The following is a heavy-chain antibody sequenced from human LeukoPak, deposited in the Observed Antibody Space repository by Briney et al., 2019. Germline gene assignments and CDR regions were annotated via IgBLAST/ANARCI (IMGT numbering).Heavy chain of an antibody. CDR1: GGSISSYY. V-gene: IGHV4-59*01. CDR3: ARAEGLWFGEFYYGMDV. Sequence: SETLSLTCTVSGGSISSYYWSWIRQPPGKGLEWIGYTYYSGSTNYNPSLKSRVTISVDTSKNQFSLKLSSVTAADTAVYYCARAEGLWFGEFYYGMDVWGQGTTVTVSS. J-gene: IGHJ6*02. CDR2: TYYSGST. D-gene: IGHD3-10*01.